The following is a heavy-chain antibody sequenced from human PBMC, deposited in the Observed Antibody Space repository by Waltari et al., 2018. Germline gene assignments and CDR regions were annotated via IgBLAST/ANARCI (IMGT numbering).Heavy chain of an antibody. CDR3: ARGYMTTVTTLGY. J-gene: IGHJ4*02. CDR2: ISSSSSYI. V-gene: IGHV3-21*01. CDR1: GFTFSSYS. D-gene: IGHD4-17*01. Sequence: EVQLVESGGGLVKPGGSLRLSFAASGFTFSSYSMNWVRQAPGKGLEWVSSISSSSSYIYYADSVKGRFTISRDNAKNSLYLQMNSLRAEDTAVYYCARGYMTTVTTLGYWGQGTLVTVSS.